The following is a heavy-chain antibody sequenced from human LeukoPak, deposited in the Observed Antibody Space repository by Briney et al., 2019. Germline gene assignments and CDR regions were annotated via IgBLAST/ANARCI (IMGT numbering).Heavy chain of an antibody. J-gene: IGHJ4*02. CDR2: IRSKANSYAT. Sequence: GGSLKLSCAASGFTFSGSAMHWVRQASGKGLEWVGRIRSKANSYATAYAASVKGRFTISRDDSKNTAYLQMNSLRAEDTAVYYCAKGSVVIASHFDYWGQGTLVTVSS. CDR3: AKGSVVIASHFDY. CDR1: GFTFSGSA. V-gene: IGHV3-73*01. D-gene: IGHD2-21*01.